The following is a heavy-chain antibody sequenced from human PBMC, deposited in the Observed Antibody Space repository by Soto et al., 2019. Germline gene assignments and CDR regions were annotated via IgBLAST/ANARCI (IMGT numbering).Heavy chain of an antibody. CDR1: GFTFSSYA. CDR3: VKGSPYSSSWAPYYYYGMDV. D-gene: IGHD6-13*01. J-gene: IGHJ6*02. V-gene: IGHV3-64D*06. Sequence: PVGSLRLSCSASGFTFSSYAMHWVRQAPGKGLEYVSAISSNGGSAYYADSVKGRFTISRDNSKNTLYLQMSSLRAEDTAVYYCVKGSPYSSSWAPYYYYGMDVWGQGTTVTVSS. CDR2: ISSNGGSA.